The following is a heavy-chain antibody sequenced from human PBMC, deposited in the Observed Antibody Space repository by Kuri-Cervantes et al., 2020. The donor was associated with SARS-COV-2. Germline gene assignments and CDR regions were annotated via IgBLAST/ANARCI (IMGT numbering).Heavy chain of an antibody. D-gene: IGHD6-13*01. CDR2: TNPSGGGT. J-gene: IGHJ4*02. CDR1: GYIFTSYY. Sequence: ASVKVSCKASGYIFTSYYIHWVRQAPGQGLEWVGVTNPSGGGTIYAQKFQGRVTMTEDTSTDTAYMELSSLRSEDTAVYYCATIAAAGTHPARDNHSYYFDYWGQGTLVTVSS. CDR3: ATIAAAGTHPARDNHSYYFDY. V-gene: IGHV1-46*01.